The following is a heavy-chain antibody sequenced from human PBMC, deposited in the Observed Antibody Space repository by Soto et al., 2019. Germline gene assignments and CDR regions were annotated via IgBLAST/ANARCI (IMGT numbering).Heavy chain of an antibody. CDR1: GGSISSGNYY. V-gene: IGHV4-30-4*01. D-gene: IGHD2-15*01. CDR2: ISYSGST. CDR3: ATMGTPATGLYFFDY. J-gene: IGHJ4*02. Sequence: QVQLQESGPGLVKPSQTLSLTCTVSGGSISSGNYYWSWIRQPPGKGLEWIGFISYSGSTYYSTSLKSRVTISVDTSKSQCSLNLSFVTAADTAVYYCATMGTPATGLYFFDYWGQGSVVTVSS.